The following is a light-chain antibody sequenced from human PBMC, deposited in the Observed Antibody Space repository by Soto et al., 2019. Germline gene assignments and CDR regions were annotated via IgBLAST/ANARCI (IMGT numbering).Light chain of an antibody. Sequence: QSVLTQPASVSASPVQSITISCTGSSSDVGGYNYVSWYQQHPGKAPKLMIYEVNYRPSGVSNRFSGSKSGNTASLTISGLQAEDEADYYCSASTRSDTGVFGTRTNVTVL. CDR2: EVN. CDR3: SASTRSDTGV. J-gene: IGLJ1*01. CDR1: SSDVGGYNY. V-gene: IGLV2-14*01.